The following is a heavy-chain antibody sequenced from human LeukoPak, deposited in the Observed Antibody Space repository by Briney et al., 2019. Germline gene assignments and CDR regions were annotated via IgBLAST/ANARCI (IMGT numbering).Heavy chain of an antibody. CDR2: IYYSGST. CDR1: GGSVSSGSYY. J-gene: IGHJ4*02. CDR3: ATGYSGYEPFDY. D-gene: IGHD5-12*01. Sequence: SETLSLTCTVSGGSVSSGSYYWSWIRQPPGKGLEWIGYIYYSGSTNYNPSLKSRVTISVDTSKNQFSLKLSSVTAADTAVHYCATGYSGYEPFDYWGQGTLVTVSS. V-gene: IGHV4-61*01.